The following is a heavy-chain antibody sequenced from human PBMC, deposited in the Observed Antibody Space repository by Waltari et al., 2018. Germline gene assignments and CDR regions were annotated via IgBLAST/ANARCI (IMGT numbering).Heavy chain of an antibody. D-gene: IGHD6-13*01. CDR2: IYHSGST. CDR3: ARDRVAAAGTGWFDP. J-gene: IGHJ5*02. CDR1: GGSISSSNW. Sequence: QVQLQESGPGLVKPSGTLSLTCAVSGGSISSSNWWSWVRQPPGKGLEWIGEIYHSGSTNDNPARKSRVTISVDKSKNQFALKLSSVTAADTAVYYCARDRVAAAGTGWFDPWGQGTLVTVSS. V-gene: IGHV4-4*02.